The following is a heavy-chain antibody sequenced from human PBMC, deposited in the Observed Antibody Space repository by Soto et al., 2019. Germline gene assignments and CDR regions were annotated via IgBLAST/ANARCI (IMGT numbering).Heavy chain of an antibody. CDR1: GGSFSGYY. J-gene: IGHJ6*02. V-gene: IGHV3-53*01. CDR2: IYSGGST. Sequence: ETLSLTCAVYGGSFSGYYWSWIRQAPGKGLEWVSVIYSGGSTYYADSVKGRFTISRDNSKNTLYLQMNSLRAEDTAVYYCARDRGYCSGGSCYPPGMDVWGQGTTVTVSS. D-gene: IGHD2-15*01. CDR3: ARDRGYCSGGSCYPPGMDV.